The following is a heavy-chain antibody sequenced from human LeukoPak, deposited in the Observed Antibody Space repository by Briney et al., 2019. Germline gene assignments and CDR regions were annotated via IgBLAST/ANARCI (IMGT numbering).Heavy chain of an antibody. CDR3: ARRGIAAGNWFDP. CDR1: GFTFSDYY. CDR2: ISSSSSYT. J-gene: IGHJ5*02. Sequence: GGSLRLSCAASGFTFSDYYMSWIRQAPGKGLEWVSYISSSSSYTSYADSVKGRFTISRDNAKNSLYLQMNSLRAEDTAVYYCARRGIAAGNWFDPWGQGTLVTVSS. V-gene: IGHV3-11*06. D-gene: IGHD6-13*01.